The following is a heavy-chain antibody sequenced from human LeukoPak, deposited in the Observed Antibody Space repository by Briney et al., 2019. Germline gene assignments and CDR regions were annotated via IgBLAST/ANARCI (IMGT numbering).Heavy chain of an antibody. CDR3: ASGFLGYCSSTSCRGYYFDY. CDR2: IYPGDSDT. J-gene: IGHJ4*02. V-gene: IGHV5-51*01. Sequence: GESLKISCKGSGYSFTCYWIGWVRQMPGKGLEWMGIIYPGDSDTRYSPSFQGQVTISADKSISTAYLQWSSLKASDTAMYYCASGFLGYCSSTSCRGYYFDYWGQGTLVTVSS. D-gene: IGHD2-2*01. CDR1: GYSFTCYW.